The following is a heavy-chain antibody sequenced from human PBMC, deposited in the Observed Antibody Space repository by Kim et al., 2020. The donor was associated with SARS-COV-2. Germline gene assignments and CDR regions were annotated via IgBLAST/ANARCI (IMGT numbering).Heavy chain of an antibody. J-gene: IGHJ4*02. Sequence: DAVKGRFTITRDRYKNTLYLQMNSLRTEDTAVYFCAKTEYSGNFYGPFDYWGQGTLVTVSS. CDR3: AKTEYSGNFYGPFDY. V-gene: IGHV3-23*01. D-gene: IGHD1-26*01.